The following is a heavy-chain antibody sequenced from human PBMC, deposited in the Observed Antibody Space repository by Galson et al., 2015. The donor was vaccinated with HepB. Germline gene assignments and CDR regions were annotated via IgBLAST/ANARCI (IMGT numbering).Heavy chain of an antibody. D-gene: IGHD3-22*01. CDR2: IWYDGSNK. Sequence: SLRLSCAASGFTFSSYGMHWVRQAPGKGLEWVAVIWYDGSNKYYADSVKGRFTISRDNSKNTLYLQMNSLRAEDTAVYYCARDRHLAYYYDMGGWFDPWGQGTLVTVSS. CDR3: ARDRHLAYYYDMGGWFDP. CDR1: GFTFSSYG. V-gene: IGHV3-33*08. J-gene: IGHJ5*02.